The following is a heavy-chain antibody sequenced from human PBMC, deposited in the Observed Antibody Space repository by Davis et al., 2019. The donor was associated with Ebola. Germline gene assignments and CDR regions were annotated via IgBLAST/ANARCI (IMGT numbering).Heavy chain of an antibody. CDR2: ISSSSSYI. CDR1: GFTFSSYS. D-gene: IGHD3-3*01. Sequence: GESLKIPCAASGFTFSSYSMNWVRQAPGKGLEWVSPISSSSSYIYYAVPVKGRFSISRDNTRDSMYLQNNSLRTEDTALYYCAKDRFDYNDFWSGTRVYYNGMDVWGLGTTVTVSS. CDR3: AKDRFDYNDFWSGTRVYYNGMDV. V-gene: IGHV3-21*04. J-gene: IGHJ6*02.